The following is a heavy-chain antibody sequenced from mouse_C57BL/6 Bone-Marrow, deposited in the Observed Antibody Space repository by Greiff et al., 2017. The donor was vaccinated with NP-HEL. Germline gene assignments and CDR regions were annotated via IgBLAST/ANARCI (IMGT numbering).Heavy chain of an antibody. Sequence: EVMLVESGEGLVKPGGSLKLSCAASGFTFSSYAMSWVRQTPEKRLEWVAYISSGGDYIYYADTVKGRFTISRDNARNTLYLQMSRLKSEDTAMYYCTRENYGRLLYWYFDVWGTGTTVTVSS. V-gene: IGHV5-9-1*02. D-gene: IGHD1-1*01. CDR2: ISSGGDYI. CDR3: TRENYGRLLYWYFDV. J-gene: IGHJ1*03. CDR1: GFTFSSYA.